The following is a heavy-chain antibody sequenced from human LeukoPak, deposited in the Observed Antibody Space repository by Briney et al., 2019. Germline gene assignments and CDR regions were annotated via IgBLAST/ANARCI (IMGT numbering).Heavy chain of an antibody. CDR2: IWYDGSNK. J-gene: IGHJ4*02. CDR1: GFTFSSYG. D-gene: IGHD3-3*01. Sequence: GRSLRLSCAASGFTFSSYGMHWVRQAPGKGLEWVAVIWYDGSNKYYADSVKGRFTISRDNTKNSLYLQMNSLRAEDTAVFYCARDQYDTWSRRGNFDSWGQGTLDIVSS. V-gene: IGHV3-33*01. CDR3: ARDQYDTWSRRGNFDS.